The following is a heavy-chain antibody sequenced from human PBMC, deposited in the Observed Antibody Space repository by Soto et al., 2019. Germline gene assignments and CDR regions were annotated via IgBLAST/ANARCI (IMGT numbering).Heavy chain of an antibody. D-gene: IGHD6-13*01. V-gene: IGHV4-4*02. CDR1: SGSISSSNW. Sequence: PSETLSLTCAVSSGSISSSNWWSWVRQPPGKGLEWIGEIYHSGSTNYNPSLKSRVTISVDKSKNQFSLKLSSVTAADTAVYYCARTRLRQQLATDAFDIWGQGTMVTVSS. CDR3: ARTRLRQQLATDAFDI. J-gene: IGHJ3*02. CDR2: IYHSGST.